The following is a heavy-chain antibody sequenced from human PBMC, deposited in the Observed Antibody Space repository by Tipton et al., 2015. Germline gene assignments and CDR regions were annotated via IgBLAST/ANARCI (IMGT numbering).Heavy chain of an antibody. D-gene: IGHD5-24*01. CDR2: IIPLFGRP. Sequence: QVQLVQSGAEVKKPGSSVNVSCKASGGTFSSYAINWLRQVPGQGLEWMGGIIPLFGRPKYAQKFQGRVTITADEGTTTAYMELSSLRCDDTAVYFCARDERWLQSSYNYAMDVWGQGTTVTVSS. CDR3: ARDERWLQSSYNYAMDV. V-gene: IGHV1-69*01. J-gene: IGHJ6*02. CDR1: GGTFSSYA.